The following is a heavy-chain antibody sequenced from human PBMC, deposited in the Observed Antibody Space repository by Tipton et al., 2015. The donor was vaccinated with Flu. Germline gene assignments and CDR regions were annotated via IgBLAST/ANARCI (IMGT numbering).Heavy chain of an antibody. CDR2: IWYDGSNK. J-gene: IGHJ4*02. CDR1: GFTFSSYG. CDR3: ATDYGDYPY. Sequence: QLVQSGGGVVQPGRSLRLSCAASGFTFSSYGMHWVRQAPGKGLEWVAVIWYDGSNKYYADSVKGRFTISRDNPKNTLYLQMNSLRAEDTAMYYCATDYGDYPYWGQGTLVTVSS. D-gene: IGHD4-17*01. V-gene: IGHV3-33*01.